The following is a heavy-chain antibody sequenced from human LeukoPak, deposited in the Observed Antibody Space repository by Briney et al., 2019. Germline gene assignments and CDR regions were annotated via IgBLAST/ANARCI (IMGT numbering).Heavy chain of an antibody. D-gene: IGHD6-13*01. CDR3: ARSLSWYNWFDP. CDR1: GYTFTSYG. Sequence: ASVKVSCKASGYTFTSYGISWVRQAPGQGLEWMGWISAYNGNTNYAQKFQGRVTMTRNTSISTAYMELSSLRSEDTAVYYCARSLSWYNWFDPWGQGTLVTVSS. V-gene: IGHV1-18*01. CDR2: ISAYNGNT. J-gene: IGHJ5*02.